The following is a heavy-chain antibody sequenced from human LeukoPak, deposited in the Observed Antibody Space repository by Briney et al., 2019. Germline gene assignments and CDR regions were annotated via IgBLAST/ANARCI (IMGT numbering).Heavy chain of an antibody. D-gene: IGHD4-23*01. V-gene: IGHV3-21*01. J-gene: IGHJ4*02. Sequence: GGSLRLSCAASGFTFSSYSMNWVRQAPGKGLEWVSSISSSSSYIYYAGSVKGRFTISRDNAKNSLYLQMNSLRAEDTAVYYCVTKLPLLDYWGQGTLVTVSS. CDR3: VTKLPLLDY. CDR1: GFTFSSYS. CDR2: ISSSSSYI.